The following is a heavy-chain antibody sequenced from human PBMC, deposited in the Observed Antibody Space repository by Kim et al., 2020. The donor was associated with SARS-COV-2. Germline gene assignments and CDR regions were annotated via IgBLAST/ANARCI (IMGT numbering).Heavy chain of an antibody. CDR3: ARDGPWAFDV. V-gene: IGHV3-7*01. J-gene: IGHJ3*01. CDR2: DK. Sequence: DKYYVSSVKGRFSISRDNAKNSLYLQMDSLRAEDSGVYYCARDGPWAFDVWGQGTMVTVSS.